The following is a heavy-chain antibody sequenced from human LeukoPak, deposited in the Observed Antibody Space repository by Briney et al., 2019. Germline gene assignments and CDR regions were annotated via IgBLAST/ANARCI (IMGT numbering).Heavy chain of an antibody. CDR1: GYTFTSYA. V-gene: IGHV1-3*01. CDR2: ISAGNGNT. J-gene: IGHJ4*02. D-gene: IGHD1-26*01. Sequence: ASVKVSCKASGYTFTSYAIHWVRQAPGQRPEWMGWISAGNGNTKYSQNFQGRVTFISNTSATTAFMELSSLRSEDAAVYYCARDSGSGNNDYWGQGNPGHRLL. CDR3: ARDSGSGNNDY.